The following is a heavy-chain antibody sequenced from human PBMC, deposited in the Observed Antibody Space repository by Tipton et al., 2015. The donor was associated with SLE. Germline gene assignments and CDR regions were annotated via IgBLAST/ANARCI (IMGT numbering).Heavy chain of an antibody. V-gene: IGHV3-30*04. J-gene: IGHJ4*02. CDR1: RFTFSIYA. Sequence: SLRLSCAASRFTFSIYAMRWVRQAPGKGLEWVAVISYDGSNKYYADSVKGRFTISRDNSKNTLYLQMNSLRAKDTAVYYCAASLVDYFDYWGQGTLVTVSS. CDR2: ISYDGSNK. D-gene: IGHD2-15*01. CDR3: AASLVDYFDY.